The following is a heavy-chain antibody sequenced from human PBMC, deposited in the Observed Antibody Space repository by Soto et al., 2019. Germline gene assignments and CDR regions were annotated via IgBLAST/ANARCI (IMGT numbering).Heavy chain of an antibody. J-gene: IGHJ4*02. CDR3: ARDPGGSKGDYGDY. D-gene: IGHD3-10*01. CDR1: GGTFSSYA. V-gene: IGHV1-69*06. Sequence: QVQLVQSGAEVKKPGSSVKVSCKASGGTFSSYAISWVRQAPGQGLEWMGGIIPIFGTANYAQKFQGRVTITADKSTSTGYMGLRSLRTEDTGVYYCARDPGGSKGDYGDYWGQGTLVTVSS. CDR2: IIPIFGTA.